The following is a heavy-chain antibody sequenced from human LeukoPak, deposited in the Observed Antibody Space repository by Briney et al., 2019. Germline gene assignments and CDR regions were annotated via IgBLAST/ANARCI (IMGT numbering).Heavy chain of an antibody. Sequence: GGSLRLSCAASGFTFSNYWMSWVRQAPGKGLEWVANIKQDGSEKYYVDSVKGRFTISRDNAKNSLYLQMNSLRAEDTAVCYCARARITMIVVVYYFDYWGQGTLVTVPS. CDR1: GFTFSNYW. CDR3: ARARITMIVVVYYFDY. CDR2: IKQDGSEK. V-gene: IGHV3-7*01. D-gene: IGHD3-22*01. J-gene: IGHJ4*02.